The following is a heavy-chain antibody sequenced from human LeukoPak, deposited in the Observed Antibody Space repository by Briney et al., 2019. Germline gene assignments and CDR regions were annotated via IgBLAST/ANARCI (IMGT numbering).Heavy chain of an antibody. CDR3: VTNHGDYNGRVGDI. Sequence: GGSLRLSCAASGFTFSSYNMNWVRQAPGKGLEWVSYISGRSDTIYYADSVKGRFIISRDNSQNTLYLQMNRLRAEDTALYYCVTNHGDYNGRVGDIWGQGTVVTVSS. D-gene: IGHD4-17*01. CDR1: GFTFSSYN. J-gene: IGHJ3*02. CDR2: ISGRSDTI. V-gene: IGHV3-48*01.